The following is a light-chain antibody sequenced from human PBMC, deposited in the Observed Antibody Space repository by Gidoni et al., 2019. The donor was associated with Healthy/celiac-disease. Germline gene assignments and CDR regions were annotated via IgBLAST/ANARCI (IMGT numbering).Light chain of an antibody. V-gene: IGKV3-11*01. J-gene: IGKJ1*01. CDR3: QQRSNWPPT. CDR1: QSVSSY. Sequence: ELALTQSPATLSLSPGERATLSCRASQSVSSYLAWYQQKPGQAPRLLIYDASNRATGIPARFSGSGSGTDFTLTISSLEPEDFAVYYCQQRSNWPPTFGQGTKVEIK. CDR2: DAS.